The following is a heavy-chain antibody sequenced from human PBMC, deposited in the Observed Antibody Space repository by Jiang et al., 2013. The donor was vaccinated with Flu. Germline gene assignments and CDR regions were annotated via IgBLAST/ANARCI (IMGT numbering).Heavy chain of an antibody. CDR1: SISSYY. J-gene: IGHJ5*02. CDR3: ARHRGHCSGGSCYPRWFDP. D-gene: IGHD2-15*01. CDR2: IYYSGST. Sequence: SISSYYWSWIRQPPGKGLEWIGYIYYSGSTNYNPSLKSRVTISVDTSKNQFSLKLSSVTAADTAVYYCARHRGHCSGGSCYPRWFDPWGQGTLVTVSS. V-gene: IGHV4-59*08.